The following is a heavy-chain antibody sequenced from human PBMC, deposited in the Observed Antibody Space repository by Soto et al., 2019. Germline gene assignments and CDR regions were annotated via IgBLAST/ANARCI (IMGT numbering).Heavy chain of an antibody. CDR3: ARGLWFGEESNGIDY. CDR1: GFTFSSYA. J-gene: IGHJ4*02. CDR2: ISYDGSNK. Sequence: LRLSCAASGFTFSSYAMHWVRQAPGKGLEWVAVISYDGSNKYYADSVKGRFTISRDNSKNTLYLQMNSLRAEDTAVYYCARGLWFGEESNGIDYWGQGTLVTVSS. D-gene: IGHD3-10*01. V-gene: IGHV3-30-3*01.